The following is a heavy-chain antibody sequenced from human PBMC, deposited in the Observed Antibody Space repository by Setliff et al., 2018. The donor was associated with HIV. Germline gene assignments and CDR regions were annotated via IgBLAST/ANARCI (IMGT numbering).Heavy chain of an antibody. Sequence: TLSLTCAVSGGSISSGSYYWSWIRQPAGKGLEWIGRIYTSGSTNYNPSLKSRVTISVDTSKNQFSLKLSSVTAADTAVYYCARQKKSSSWSPNDYWGQGTLVTVSS. D-gene: IGHD2-2*01. CDR2: IYTSGST. CDR1: GGSISSGSYY. V-gene: IGHV4-61*02. CDR3: ARQKKSSSWSPNDY. J-gene: IGHJ4*02.